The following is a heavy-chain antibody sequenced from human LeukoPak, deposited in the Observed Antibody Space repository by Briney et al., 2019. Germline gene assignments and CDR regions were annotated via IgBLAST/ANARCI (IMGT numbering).Heavy chain of an antibody. D-gene: IGHD6-19*01. CDR3: ANKQWSLTFDY. J-gene: IGHJ4*02. Sequence: GGSLRLSCVVSGFTVSSNYMSWVRQAPGKGLGWVSVLYSGGNTYHADSVKGRFTISRDNSKNTLYLQMNSLRAEDTAVYYCANKQWSLTFDYWGQGTLVTVSS. CDR2: LYSGGNT. V-gene: IGHV3-53*01. CDR1: GFTVSSNY.